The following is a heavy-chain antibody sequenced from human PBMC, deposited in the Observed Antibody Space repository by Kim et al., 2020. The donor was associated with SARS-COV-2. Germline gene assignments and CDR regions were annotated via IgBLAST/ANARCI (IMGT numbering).Heavy chain of an antibody. V-gene: IGHV4-59*08. CDR2: IYYSGST. Sequence: SETLSLTCTVSGGSISSYYWSWIRQPPGKGLEWIGYIYYSGSTNYSPSLKSRVTISVDTSKNQFSLKLSSVTAADTAVYYCARAILGGAGSRTTKPDAFDIWGQGTMVTVSS. D-gene: IGHD3-9*01. CDR1: GGSISSYY. J-gene: IGHJ3*02. CDR3: ARAILGGAGSRTTKPDAFDI.